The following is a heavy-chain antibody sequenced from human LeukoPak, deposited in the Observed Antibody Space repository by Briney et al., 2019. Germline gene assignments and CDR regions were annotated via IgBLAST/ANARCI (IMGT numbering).Heavy chain of an antibody. V-gene: IGHV3-15*01. CDR3: TAEPNWFDP. Sequence: PGGSLRLSCAASGFTFSNSWMRWVRQAPGKGLEWVGRIKSNTAGGTTHYAAPAKGRFTISRDDSKNTLYLQMNSLKTEDTAVYYCTAEPNWFDPWGQGTLVTVSS. D-gene: IGHD1-14*01. CDR1: GFTFSNSW. CDR2: IKSNTAGGTT. J-gene: IGHJ5*02.